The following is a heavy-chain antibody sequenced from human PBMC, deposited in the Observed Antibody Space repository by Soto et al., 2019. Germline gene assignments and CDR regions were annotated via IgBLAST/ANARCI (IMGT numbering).Heavy chain of an antibody. CDR2: IYTGGGT. J-gene: IGHJ4*02. V-gene: IGHV3-66*01. CDR1: GLTVSTNP. CDR3: ARDGSGH. Sequence: EVQLVESGGGLVQPGGSLRLSCAASGLTVSTNPMSWVRQAPGKGLEWVSVIYTGGGTHYADAVKGRFTISRDNSKTTVNLQMNSLSPEDTAVYYCARDGSGHWGQGTLVTVSS.